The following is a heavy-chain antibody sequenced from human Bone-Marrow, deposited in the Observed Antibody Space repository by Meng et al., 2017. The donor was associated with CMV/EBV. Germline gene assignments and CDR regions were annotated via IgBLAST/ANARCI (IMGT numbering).Heavy chain of an antibody. V-gene: IGHV4-34*01. CDR1: GGSFSGYY. D-gene: IGHD3-3*01. Sequence: SETLSLTCAVYGGSFSGYYWSWIRQPPGKGLEWIGEINHSGSTNYNPSLKSRVTISVDTSKNQFSLKLSSVTAADTAVYYCARVKDFWSGYYFDFWGQGTLVTFSS. J-gene: IGHJ4*02. CDR2: INHSGST. CDR3: ARVKDFWSGYYFDF.